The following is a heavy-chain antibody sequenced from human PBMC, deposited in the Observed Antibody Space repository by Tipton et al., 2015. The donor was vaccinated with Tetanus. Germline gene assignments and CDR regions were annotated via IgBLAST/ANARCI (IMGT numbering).Heavy chain of an antibody. CDR1: GFTFSSYG. J-gene: IGHJ4*02. CDR3: ARDRGYSYGLPDNFDY. Sequence: RSLRLSCAASGFTFSSYGMHWVRQAPGKGLEWVAVIWYDGSNKYYADSVKGRFTISRDNSKNTLYLQMNSLRAEDTAVYYCARDRGYSYGLPDNFDYWGQGTLVTVSS. CDR2: IWYDGSNK. D-gene: IGHD5-18*01. V-gene: IGHV3-33*01.